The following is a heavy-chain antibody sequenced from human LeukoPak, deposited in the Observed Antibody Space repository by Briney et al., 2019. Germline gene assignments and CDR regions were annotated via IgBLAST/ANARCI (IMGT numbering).Heavy chain of an antibody. D-gene: IGHD3-22*01. CDR2: IYYSGST. CDR1: GGSISSTIYY. V-gene: IGHV4-39*01. J-gene: IGHJ4*02. CDR3: ARLAHPTYFYDSTGYYPDS. Sequence: SETLSLTCTVSGGSISSTIYYRGWIRQPPGKGLEWIGSIYYSGSTYSSPSLKSRVTMSVDTSKSQFSLRLSSVTAADTAVYYCARLAHPTYFYDSTGYYPDSWGQGTLVTVSS.